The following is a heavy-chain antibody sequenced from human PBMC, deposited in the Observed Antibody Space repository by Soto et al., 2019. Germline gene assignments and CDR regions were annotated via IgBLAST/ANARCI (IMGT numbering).Heavy chain of an antibody. CDR2: IIPVLDLA. J-gene: IGHJ6*04. D-gene: IGHD3-10*01. CDR1: GGTFNRET. CDR3: ARGGKLGGDLDV. Sequence: QAQLVQSGAEVKKPGSSVKVSCKASGGTFNRETFSWVRQAPGQGLQWMGRIIPVLDLADYAQKFEGRVTITADTSTTTVYLDLSGLVSDDTAVYYCARGGKLGGDLDVWGKGTPVSVSS. V-gene: IGHV1-69*02.